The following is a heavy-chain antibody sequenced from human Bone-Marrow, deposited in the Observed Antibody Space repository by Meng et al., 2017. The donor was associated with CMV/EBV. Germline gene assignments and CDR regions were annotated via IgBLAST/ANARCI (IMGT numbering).Heavy chain of an antibody. CDR1: GFTFGDYA. V-gene: IGHV3-49*04. CDR2: IRSKAYGGTT. D-gene: IGHD2-2*01. Sequence: GGSLRLSCTASGFTFGDYAMSWVRQAPGKGLEWVGFIRSKAYGGTTEDAASVTGRFTISRDDSKSIAYLQMNSLKTDDTAVYYCTRDPLRPAGGGYYYYYGMDVWGQGTTVTVSS. CDR3: TRDPLRPAGGGYYYYYGMDV. J-gene: IGHJ6*02.